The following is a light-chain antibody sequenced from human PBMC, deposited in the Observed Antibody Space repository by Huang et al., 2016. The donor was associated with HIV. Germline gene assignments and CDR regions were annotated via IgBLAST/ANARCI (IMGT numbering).Light chain of an antibody. CDR1: QSVSSN. V-gene: IGKV3-15*01. J-gene: IGKJ1*01. Sequence: EIVMTQSPATPSESPGERATLSCRASQSVSSNLAWYQQKPGQAPRLLIYGASTRATGIPARFSGSGSGTEFTLTISSLQSEDFAVYYCQQNNNWPPVFGQGTKVEIK. CDR3: QQNNNWPPV. CDR2: GAS.